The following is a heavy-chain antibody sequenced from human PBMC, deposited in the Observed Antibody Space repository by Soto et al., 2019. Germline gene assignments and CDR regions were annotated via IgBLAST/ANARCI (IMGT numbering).Heavy chain of an antibody. CDR3: AQAHTSGWSSYYYYGLDV. V-gene: IGHV3-23*01. CDR1: RFTFSNYA. D-gene: IGHD6-19*01. Sequence: PGGSLRLSCAASRFTFSNYAMSWVRQAPGKGLEWVSGINNNGGITHYADSVKGRFTISRDNSKNTLYLQINSLRAEDTAVYYCAQAHTSGWSSYYYYGLDVWGQGTTVTVSS. CDR2: INNNGGIT. J-gene: IGHJ6*02.